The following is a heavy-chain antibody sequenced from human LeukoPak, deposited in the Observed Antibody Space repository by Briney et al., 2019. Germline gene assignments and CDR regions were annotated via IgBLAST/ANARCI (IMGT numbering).Heavy chain of an antibody. CDR1: GGSISSYY. CDR2: IYYSGST. D-gene: IGHD1-1*01. V-gene: IGHV4-59*01. J-gene: IGHJ4*02. Sequence: SETLSLTCTVSGGSISSYYWSWIRQPPGKGLEWIGYIYYSGSTNYNPSLKSRVTISVDTSKNQFSLKLSSVTAADTAVYYCARVNINNWHSCDYWGQGTLVTVSS. CDR3: ARVNINNWHSCDY.